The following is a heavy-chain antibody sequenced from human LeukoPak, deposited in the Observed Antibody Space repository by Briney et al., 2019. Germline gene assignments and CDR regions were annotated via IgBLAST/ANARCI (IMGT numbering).Heavy chain of an antibody. CDR2: VSYSGTT. CDR1: GGSINSGAYF. V-gene: IGHV4-31*03. Sequence: SQTLSLTCTVSGGSINSGAYFWSWIRQHPVKGLEWFGYVSYSGTTYYNPSLKSRTSISLDTSKNQFSLRLDSVTAADTAMNYCARAEPSFCSGGSCSSWIDAFDIWGQGTMVTVSS. J-gene: IGHJ3*02. CDR3: ARAEPSFCSGGSCSSWIDAFDI. D-gene: IGHD2-15*01.